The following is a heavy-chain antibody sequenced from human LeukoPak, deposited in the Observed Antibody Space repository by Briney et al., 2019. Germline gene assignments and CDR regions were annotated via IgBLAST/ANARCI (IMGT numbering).Heavy chain of an antibody. Sequence: PGGSLRLSCTASGFTFGDYAMNWVRPAPGKGLEWVSSISSSSSYIYYADSVKGRFTISRDNAKNSLYLQMNSLRAEDTAVYYCAREFGDYEAIDYWGQGTLVTVSS. J-gene: IGHJ4*02. CDR2: ISSSSSYI. D-gene: IGHD4-17*01. CDR1: GFTFGDYA. V-gene: IGHV3-21*01. CDR3: AREFGDYEAIDY.